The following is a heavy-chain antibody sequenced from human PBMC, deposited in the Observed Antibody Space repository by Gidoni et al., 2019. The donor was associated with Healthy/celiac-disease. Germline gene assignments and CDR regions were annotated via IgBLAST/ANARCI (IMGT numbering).Heavy chain of an antibody. J-gene: IGHJ3*02. CDR1: GFTFSRYS. D-gene: IGHD2-2*01. Sequence: EVQLVESGGGLVQPGGSLRLSCAASGFTFSRYSMNWVRQAPGKGLEWVSYIRSSSSTIYYADAVKGRFTISRDNAKNSLYLQMNSLRDEDTAVYYCARDGPIVVVPAAHDAFDIWGQGTMVTVSS. V-gene: IGHV3-48*02. CDR3: ARDGPIVVVPAAHDAFDI. CDR2: IRSSSSTI.